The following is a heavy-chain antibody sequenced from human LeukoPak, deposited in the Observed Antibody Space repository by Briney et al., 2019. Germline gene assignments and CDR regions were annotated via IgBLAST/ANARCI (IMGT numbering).Heavy chain of an antibody. CDR1: GYTLTELS. Sequence: GASVKVSCKVSGYTLTELSMHWVRQAPGKGLEWMGGFDPEDGETIYTQKFQGRVTMTEDTSIDTAYMELSSLRSEDTAVYYCATDLVYYYDSSGSPQDYWGQGTLVTVSS. V-gene: IGHV1-24*01. D-gene: IGHD3-22*01. CDR2: FDPEDGET. CDR3: ATDLVYYYDSSGSPQDY. J-gene: IGHJ4*02.